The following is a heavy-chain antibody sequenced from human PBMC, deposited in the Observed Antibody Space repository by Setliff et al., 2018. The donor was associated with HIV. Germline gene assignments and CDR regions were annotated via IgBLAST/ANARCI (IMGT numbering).Heavy chain of an antibody. Sequence: ASVKVSCKASGYTYTNYAISWVRQAPGQGLEWMGYVSAYNANTNYAQNFRGRVTMSRDTSTSTVYMELSSLRSQDTAMYYCARGWGGQDSYYNRKDVWGQGTTVTVSS. D-gene: IGHD3-16*01. J-gene: IGHJ6*02. CDR1: GYTYTNYA. CDR2: VSAYNANT. V-gene: IGHV1-18*01. CDR3: ARGWGGQDSYYNRKDV.